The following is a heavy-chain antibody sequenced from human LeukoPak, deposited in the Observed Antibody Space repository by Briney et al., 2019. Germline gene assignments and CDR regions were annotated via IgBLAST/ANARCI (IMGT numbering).Heavy chain of an antibody. J-gene: IGHJ4*02. CDR2: ISTNNGNT. D-gene: IGHD1-26*01. CDR3: ARLPEWDLLRYFDY. V-gene: IGHV1-18*01. CDR1: GYTFTSYG. Sequence: ASVKVSCKASGYTFTSYGISWVRQAPGQGLEWMGWISTNNGNTIYAQKLQGRVTLTTDTSTSTAYMELRSLRFDDTAMYYCARLPEWDLLRYFDYWGQGTLVSVSS.